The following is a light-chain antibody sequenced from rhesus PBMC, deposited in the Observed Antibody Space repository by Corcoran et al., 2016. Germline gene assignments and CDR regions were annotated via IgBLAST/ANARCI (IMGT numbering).Light chain of an antibody. CDR2: RAS. V-gene: IGKV1-69*01. CDR3: RQHHNSPPWT. J-gene: IGKJ1*01. CDR1: QGSSDW. Sequence: DIQMTQSPSSLSASLGDRVTITCRASQGSSDWLAWYQQKPGKAPKLLIYRASNLETGVPSRFSGSGTGTDFTLPISSLQPEDIPTYYYRQHHNSPPWTFGQGTKVEIK.